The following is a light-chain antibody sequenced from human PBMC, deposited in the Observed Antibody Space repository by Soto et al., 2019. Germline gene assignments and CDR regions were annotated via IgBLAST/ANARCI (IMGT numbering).Light chain of an antibody. CDR3: QQRSNWPPWT. CDR1: QSVRSY. CDR2: DAS. Sequence: EIVLTQSPATVSLSPGERATLSCRASQSVRSYLAWYQQRPGQAPRLLIYDASNRATGIPARFSGSGSGTDFTPTISSLEPEDFAVYYCQQRSNWPPWTFGQGTKVDIK. V-gene: IGKV3-11*01. J-gene: IGKJ1*01.